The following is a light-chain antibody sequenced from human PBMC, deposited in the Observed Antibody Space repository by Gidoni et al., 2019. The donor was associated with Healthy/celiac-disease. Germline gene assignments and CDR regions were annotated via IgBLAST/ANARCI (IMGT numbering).Light chain of an antibody. CDR3: QQYYSYPPWT. CDR2: AAS. CDR1: QGISSY. Sequence: AIRMTQSPSSFSASTGDRVTITCRASQGISSYLAWYQQKPGKAPKLVIYAASTLQSGVPSRFSGSGSGTDFTLTISCLQSEDFATYYCQQYYSYPPWTFGQGTKLEIK. V-gene: IGKV1-8*01. J-gene: IGKJ2*02.